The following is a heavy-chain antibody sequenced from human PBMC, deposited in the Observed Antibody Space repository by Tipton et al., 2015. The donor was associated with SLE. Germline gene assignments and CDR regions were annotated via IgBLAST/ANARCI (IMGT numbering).Heavy chain of an antibody. CDR3: AKDSDFWNNHFDY. CDR2: INSDGTST. CDR1: GFTFSTYW. V-gene: IGHV3-74*01. J-gene: IGHJ4*02. Sequence: SLRLSCAASGFTFSTYWLHWVRQAPGKGLVWVSRINSDGTSTNYADSVRGRFTISRDNAKNTLFLQMNSLRPEDTALYYCAKDSDFWNNHFDYWGQGTLVTVSS. D-gene: IGHD3-3*01.